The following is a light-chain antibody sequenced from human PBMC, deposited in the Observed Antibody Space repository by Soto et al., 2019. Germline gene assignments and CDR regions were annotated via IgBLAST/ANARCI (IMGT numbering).Light chain of an antibody. Sequence: QSALTQPASVSGSAGQSITISCSGTMRDVGAYNLVSWYQQHPGTAPKLLIYDNNKRPSGIPDRFSGSKSGTSATLGITGLQTGDEADYYCGTWDSSLSAVVFGGGTQLTVL. CDR3: GTWDSSLSAVV. CDR2: DNN. V-gene: IGLV1-51*01. CDR1: MRDVGAYNL. J-gene: IGLJ7*01.